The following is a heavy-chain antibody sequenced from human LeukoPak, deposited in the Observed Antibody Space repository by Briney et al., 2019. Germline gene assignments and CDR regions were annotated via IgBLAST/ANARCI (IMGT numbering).Heavy chain of an antibody. CDR2: ISWNSDTI. Sequence: PGGSLRLSCAASGFIFDDYAMHWVRQAPGKGLEWVSGISWNSDTIGYADSVKGRFTISRDNAKNSLYLQMNSLRAEDTAVYYCAELGITMIGGVWGKGTTVTISS. CDR3: AELGITMIGGV. J-gene: IGHJ6*04. CDR1: GFIFDDYA. D-gene: IGHD3-10*02. V-gene: IGHV3-9*01.